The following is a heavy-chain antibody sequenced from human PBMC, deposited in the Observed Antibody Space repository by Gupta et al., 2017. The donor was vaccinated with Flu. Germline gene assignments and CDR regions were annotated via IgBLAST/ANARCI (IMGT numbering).Heavy chain of an antibody. CDR1: GGSFSGYY. Sequence: QVQLQQWGAGLLKPSETLSLTCAVYGGSFSGYYWSWIRQPPGKGLEWIGEINHSGSTNYNPSLKSRVTISVDTSKNQFSLKLSSVTAADTAVYYCARGDGDNIRHWYFDLWGRGTLVTVSS. CDR2: INHSGST. J-gene: IGHJ2*01. V-gene: IGHV4-34*01. D-gene: IGHD2/OR15-2a*01. CDR3: ARGDGDNIRHWYFDL.